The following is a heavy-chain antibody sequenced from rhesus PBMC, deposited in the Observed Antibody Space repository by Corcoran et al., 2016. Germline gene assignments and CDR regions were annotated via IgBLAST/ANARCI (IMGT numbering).Heavy chain of an antibody. CDR2: INSSVGRT. CDR1: GFTFSSYA. D-gene: IGHD4-29*01. Sequence: EVQLVETGGGLVQPGGSLRLSCAASGFTFSSYAMQWVRQAPGKGLEWISAINSSVGRTYYADSLKSRFTISRDNSKHTRSLQMNSLRAEATAVYYCAKASSHYGSSYVYLAYWGQGVLVTVSS. V-gene: IGHV3-103*01. J-gene: IGHJ4*01. CDR3: AKASSHYGSSYVYLAY.